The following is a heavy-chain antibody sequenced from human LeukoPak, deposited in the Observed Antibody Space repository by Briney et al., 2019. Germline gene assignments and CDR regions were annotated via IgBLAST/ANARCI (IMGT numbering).Heavy chain of an antibody. Sequence: AGGSLRLSCAASGFTVSSYYMSWVRQAPGKGLEWVSVIYSGGSTYYADSVKGRLTISRDNSKNTLYLQMNSLRAEDTAVYYCAKAGVYDFWSGYYPLDYWGQGTLVTVSS. CDR3: AKAGVYDFWSGYYPLDY. D-gene: IGHD3-3*01. CDR1: GFTVSSYY. V-gene: IGHV3-53*01. J-gene: IGHJ4*02. CDR2: IYSGGST.